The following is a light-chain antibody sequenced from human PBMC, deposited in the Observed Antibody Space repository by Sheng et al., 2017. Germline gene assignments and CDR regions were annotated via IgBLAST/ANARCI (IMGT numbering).Light chain of an antibody. J-gene: IGKJ1*01. V-gene: IGKV3-20*01. CDR1: QSIGSVY. CDR2: GAS. CDR3: QQTYSTVWA. Sequence: IVLTQSPDTLSLSPGERATLSCRASQSIGSVYLAWYQHKPGQAPRLLLYGASRRATGITDRFGGSGSGTDFTLTISRLQPEDFATYYCQQTYSTVWAFGQGTKVDVK.